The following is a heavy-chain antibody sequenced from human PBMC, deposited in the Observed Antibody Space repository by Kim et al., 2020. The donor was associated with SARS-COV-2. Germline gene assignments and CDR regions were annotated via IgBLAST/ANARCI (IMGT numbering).Heavy chain of an antibody. Sequence: GGSLRLSCTTSGLNFGDYAMSWFRQAPGKGLEWVAFIRCKRYGETTEYAASVKGRFTISRDHSKRIAYLQMNGLKTEDTAVYYCSSGPFYYDSAAYCRDYWGQGTMVTVSS. V-gene: IGHV3-49*03. J-gene: IGHJ4*02. D-gene: IGHD3-22*01. CDR1: GLNFGDYA. CDR3: SSGPFYYDSAAYCRDY. CDR2: IRCKRYGETT.